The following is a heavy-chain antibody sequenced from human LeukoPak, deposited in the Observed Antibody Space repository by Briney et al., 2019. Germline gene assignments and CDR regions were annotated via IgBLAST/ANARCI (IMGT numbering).Heavy chain of an antibody. Sequence: GGSLRLSCAASGFTFSTSGMNWVRQAPGKGLQWAAYISSRSESKYYAASVKGRFTISRDNARNSLYLQMNSLRDDDTAVYYCARVWQLGVWGQGTAVTVSS. J-gene: IGHJ6*02. D-gene: IGHD3-10*01. CDR1: GFTFSTSG. CDR2: ISSRSESK. V-gene: IGHV3-48*02. CDR3: ARVWQLGV.